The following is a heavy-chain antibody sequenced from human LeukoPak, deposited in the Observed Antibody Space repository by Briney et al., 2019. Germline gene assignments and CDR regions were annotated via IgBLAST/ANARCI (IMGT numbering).Heavy chain of an antibody. CDR3: ARDSYGDANFDS. D-gene: IGHD4-17*01. V-gene: IGHV3-53*01. CDR2: IYADGTT. Sequence: GGSLRLSCAASGFIVNTNYMTWVRQAPGRGLEWFSFIYADGTTYYADSVKGRFTISRDISKNEVYLQMNSLRPEDTAVYYCARDSYGDANFDSWGQGTLVTVSS. J-gene: IGHJ4*02. CDR1: GFIVNTNY.